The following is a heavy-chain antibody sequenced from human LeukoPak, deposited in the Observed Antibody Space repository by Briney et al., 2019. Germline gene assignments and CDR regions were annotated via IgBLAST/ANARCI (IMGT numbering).Heavy chain of an antibody. V-gene: IGHV3-7*05. D-gene: IGHD6-13*01. CDR3: ARRGTSSSWAHFDY. CDR1: GFTFSSYW. Sequence: SGGSLRLSCAASGFTFSSYWMTWVRQAPGKGLEWVAKIKQDGSEKYYVDSVKGRFTISRDNAKNSLYLQMNSLGDEDTAGYYCARRGTSSSWAHFDYWGQGTLVTVSS. CDR2: IKQDGSEK. J-gene: IGHJ4*02.